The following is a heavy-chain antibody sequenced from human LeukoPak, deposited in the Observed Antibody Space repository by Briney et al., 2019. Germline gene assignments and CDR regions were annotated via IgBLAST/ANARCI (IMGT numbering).Heavy chain of an antibody. CDR1: GFNVSSNY. J-gene: IGHJ4*02. D-gene: IGHD4-17*01. Sequence: GGSLRLSCAASGFNVSSNYMRWVRQGPGKGLEWVSVIYSGGSTYYADSVKGRFTISRDNSKNTLYLQMNSLRAEDTAVYYCARDSKDGDYGLDYWGQGTLVTVSS. CDR3: ARDSKDGDYGLDY. CDR2: IYSGGST. V-gene: IGHV3-53*01.